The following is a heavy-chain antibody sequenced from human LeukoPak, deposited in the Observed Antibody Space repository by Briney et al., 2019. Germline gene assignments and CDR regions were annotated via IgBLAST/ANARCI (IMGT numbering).Heavy chain of an antibody. V-gene: IGHV4-4*07. J-gene: IGHJ4*02. CDR1: GGSISSDY. Sequence: SETPSLTCTVSGGSISSDYWSWIRQPAGKGLEWIGRIYTSGSTNYNPSLKSRVTMSVDTSKNQFSLKLSSVTAADTAVYYCARAPQGVAAANYFDYWGQGTLVTVSS. CDR2: IYTSGST. CDR3: ARAPQGVAAANYFDY. D-gene: IGHD2-15*01.